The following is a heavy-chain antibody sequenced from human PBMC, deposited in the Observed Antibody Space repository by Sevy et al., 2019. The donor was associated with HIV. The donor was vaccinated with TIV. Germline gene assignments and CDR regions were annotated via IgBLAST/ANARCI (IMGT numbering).Heavy chain of an antibody. CDR3: VRGWPLNS. V-gene: IGHV3-23*01. D-gene: IGHD6-19*01. Sequence: GGSLRLSCAASGFTFNNYAMNWVRQAPGRGLEWGSTISSTGSNAFYANSVKGRFTASRDHSKNTLYLQMTRLRADDTAVYYCVRGWPLNSWGQGTPVTVSS. CDR1: GFTFNNYA. CDR2: ISSTGSNA. J-gene: IGHJ5*02.